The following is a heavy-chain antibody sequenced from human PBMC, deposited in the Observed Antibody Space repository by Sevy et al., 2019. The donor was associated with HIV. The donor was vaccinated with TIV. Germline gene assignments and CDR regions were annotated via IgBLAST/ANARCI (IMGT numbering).Heavy chain of an antibody. CDR3: AREEYYGSGSYQEAFDI. D-gene: IGHD3-10*01. J-gene: IGHJ3*02. V-gene: IGHV3-21*01. Sequence: GGSLRLSCVASGFTFSSYSMNWVRQAPGKGLEWVSSISSSSSYIYYADSVKGRFTISRDNAKNSLYLQMNSLRAEDTAVYYCAREEYYGSGSYQEAFDIWGQGTMVTVSS. CDR2: ISSSSSYI. CDR1: GFTFSSYS.